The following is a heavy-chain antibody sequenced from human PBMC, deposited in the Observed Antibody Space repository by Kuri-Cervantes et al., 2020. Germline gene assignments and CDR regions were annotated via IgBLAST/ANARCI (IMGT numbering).Heavy chain of an antibody. CDR3: ARMEGPGASH. CDR1: GYTFTSCD. J-gene: IGHJ4*02. V-gene: IGHV1-69*13. Sequence: SVKVSCKAPGYTFTSCDIKWVRQDTGQGLEWMGGIIPIFGTANYAQKFQGRVTITADESTSTAYMELSSLRSEDTAVYYCARMEGPGASHWGQGTLVTVSS. CDR2: IIPIFGTA. D-gene: IGHD1-1*01.